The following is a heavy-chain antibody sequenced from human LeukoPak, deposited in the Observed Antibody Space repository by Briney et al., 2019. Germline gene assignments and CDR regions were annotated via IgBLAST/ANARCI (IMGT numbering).Heavy chain of an antibody. CDR2: ISGGGGST. V-gene: IGHV3-23*01. CDR1: RFTFSTYA. CDR3: AKDQGYPDY. D-gene: IGHD5-12*01. Sequence: GGSLRLSCAASRFTFSTYAMHWVRQAPGKGLEWVSAISGGGGSTYYADSVKGRFTISRDNSKNTLYLQMNSLRAEDTAVYYCAKDQGYPDYWGQGTLITVSS. J-gene: IGHJ4*02.